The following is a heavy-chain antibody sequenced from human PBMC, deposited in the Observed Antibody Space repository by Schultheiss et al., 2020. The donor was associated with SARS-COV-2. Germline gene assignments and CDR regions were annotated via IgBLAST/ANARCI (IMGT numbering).Heavy chain of an antibody. Sequence: GGSLRLSCAASGFTVSSNYMSWVRQAPGKGLEWVANIKQDGSEKYYVDSVKGRFTISRDNAKNSLYLQMNSLRAEDTAVYYCAREGCSSTSCYTLMDYYYMDVWGKGTTVTVSS. J-gene: IGHJ6*03. D-gene: IGHD2-2*02. CDR1: GFTVSSNY. V-gene: IGHV3-7*01. CDR2: IKQDGSEK. CDR3: AREGCSSTSCYTLMDYYYMDV.